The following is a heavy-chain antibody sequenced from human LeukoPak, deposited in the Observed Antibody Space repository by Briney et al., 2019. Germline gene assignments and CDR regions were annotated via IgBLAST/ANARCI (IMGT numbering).Heavy chain of an antibody. D-gene: IGHD1-14*01. CDR2: INHSGST. CDR1: GGSFSGYY. Sequence: SETLSLTCAVYGGSFSGYYWSWIRQPPGKGLEWIGEINHSGSTNYNPSLKSRVTISVDTSKNQFSLKLSSVTAADTAVYYCARRPNHYYYYYGMDVWGQGTTVTVSS. J-gene: IGHJ6*02. CDR3: ARRPNHYYYYYGMDV. V-gene: IGHV4-34*01.